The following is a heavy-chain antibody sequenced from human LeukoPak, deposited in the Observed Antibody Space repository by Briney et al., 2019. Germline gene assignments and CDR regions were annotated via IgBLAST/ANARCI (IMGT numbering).Heavy chain of an antibody. J-gene: IGHJ4*02. CDR3: AKDPTIYEDYFDY. CDR1: GFTFSSYG. V-gene: IGHV3-30*18. CDR2: ISYDGSNK. D-gene: IGHD3-3*01. Sequence: GRSLRLSCAASGFTFSSYGMHWVRQAPGKGLEWVAVISYDGSNKYYADSVKGRFTISRDNSKNTLYLQMNSLRAEDTAVYYCAKDPTIYEDYFDYWGQGTLVTVSS.